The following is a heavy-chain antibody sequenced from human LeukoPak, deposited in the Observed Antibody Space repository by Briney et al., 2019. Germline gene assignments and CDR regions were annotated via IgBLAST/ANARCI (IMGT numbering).Heavy chain of an antibody. D-gene: IGHD2-2*01. J-gene: IGHJ4*02. CDR1: GFTFSSYA. V-gene: IGHV3-23*01. Sequence: GGSLRLSRAASGFTFSSYAMSWVRQAPGKGLEWVSAISGSGGSTYYADSVKGRFTISRDNSKNTLYLQMNSLRAEDTAVYYCAKDLGMVGDQLLWLDRFDYWGQGTLVTVSS. CDR2: ISGSGGST. CDR3: AKDLGMVGDQLLWLDRFDY.